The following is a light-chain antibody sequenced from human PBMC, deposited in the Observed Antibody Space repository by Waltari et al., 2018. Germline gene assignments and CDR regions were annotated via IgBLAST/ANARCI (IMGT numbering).Light chain of an antibody. J-gene: IGKJ4*01. CDR3: QQYNSYSLLT. Sequence: DIQMTQSPSTLSASVGARVTITCRASQSISNWLAWYQQKPGKAPKLLIYKASTLESGVPSRFSGSGSGTEFTLTISSLQPDDFATYYYQQYNSYSLLTFGGGTKVEIK. V-gene: IGKV1-5*03. CDR1: QSISNW. CDR2: KAS.